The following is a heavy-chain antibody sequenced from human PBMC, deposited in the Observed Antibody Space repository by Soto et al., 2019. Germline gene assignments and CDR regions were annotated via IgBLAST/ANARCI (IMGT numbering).Heavy chain of an antibody. D-gene: IGHD6-19*01. CDR1: GGTCSNYA. V-gene: IGHV1-69*01. J-gene: IGHJ6*02. CDR3: ASEYAVADTYYYGMDV. CDR2: IIPLSGTA. Sequence: QVQLVQSGAEVKKPGSSVKVSCKASGGTCSNYAISWVRQAPGQGLEWMGGIIPLSGTANYAQKVQGRVTITADDSTSKAYMELRSLRSEDTAIYYCASEYAVADTYYYGMDVWGQGTTVTVSS.